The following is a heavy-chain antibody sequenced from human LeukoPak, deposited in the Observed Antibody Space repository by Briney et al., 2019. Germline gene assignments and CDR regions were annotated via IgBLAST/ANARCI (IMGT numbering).Heavy chain of an antibody. CDR3: AKETHSTMVPGYAFDI. D-gene: IGHD2-8*01. Sequence: PGGSLRLSCAASGFTFDDYAIHWVRQAPGKGLEWVSSISWNSGKIVYADSVKGRFTISRDNAKNSVYLQMDSLRAEDTALYYCAKETHSTMVPGYAFDIWGQGTMVTVSS. CDR2: ISWNSGKI. CDR1: GFTFDDYA. J-gene: IGHJ3*02. V-gene: IGHV3-9*01.